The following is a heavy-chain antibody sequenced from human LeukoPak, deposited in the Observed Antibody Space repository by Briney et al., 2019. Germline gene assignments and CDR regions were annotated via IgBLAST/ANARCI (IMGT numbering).Heavy chain of an antibody. V-gene: IGHV3-23*01. CDR1: GFTFSSYA. CDR3: AKGPYTSSWYEY. Sequence: GGSLRLSCAASGFTFSSYAMSWVRQAPGKGLEWVSALSVSGGSTYYAHSVKGPFTISRDHSKNTLYLQMTSLRVADTAVYYCAKGPYTSSWYEYWGQGTLVTASS. CDR2: LSVSGGST. J-gene: IGHJ4*02. D-gene: IGHD6-13*01.